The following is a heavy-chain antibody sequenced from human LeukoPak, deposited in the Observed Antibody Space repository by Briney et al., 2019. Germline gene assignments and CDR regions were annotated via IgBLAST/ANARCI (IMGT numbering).Heavy chain of an antibody. D-gene: IGHD3-3*01. J-gene: IGHJ3*02. CDR2: IYYSGST. CDR3: AGDFGGAAFDI. V-gene: IGHV4-39*01. CDR1: GHSINDTHY. Sequence: SETLSLTCTVSGHSINDTHYWGWLRQPPGKGLEWIGSIYYSGSTYYNPSLKSRVTISVDTSKNQFSLKLSSVTAADTAVYYCAGDFGGAAFDIWGQGTMVTVSS.